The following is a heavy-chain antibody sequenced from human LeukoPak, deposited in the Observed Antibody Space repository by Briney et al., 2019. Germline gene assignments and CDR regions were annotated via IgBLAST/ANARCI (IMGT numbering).Heavy chain of an antibody. Sequence: RSGGSLRLSCVGSGFTFSSFGLYWVRQAPGKGLEWVAVISNDGSYKFYADSVKGRITISGDNSKSTLSLQMNSLRAEDTAIYYCATYRQVLLPFESWGQGTLVTVSS. CDR2: ISNDGSYK. V-gene: IGHV3-30*03. CDR3: ATYRQVLLPFES. CDR1: GFTFSSFG. J-gene: IGHJ4*02. D-gene: IGHD2-8*02.